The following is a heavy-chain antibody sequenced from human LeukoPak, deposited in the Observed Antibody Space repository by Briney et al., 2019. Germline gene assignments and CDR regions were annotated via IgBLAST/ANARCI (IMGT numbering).Heavy chain of an antibody. CDR3: ARSRYDYIWGIDY. CDR2: LNSDGSST. V-gene: IGHV3-74*01. Sequence: GGSLRLSCAASGFTFSNYWMHWVRQAPGKGLVWVSRLNSDGSSTNYADSVNGRFTISRDNAKNTLYLQMNSLRDEDTAVFYCARSRYDYIWGIDYWGQGTLVTISS. J-gene: IGHJ4*02. CDR1: GFTFSNYW. D-gene: IGHD3-16*01.